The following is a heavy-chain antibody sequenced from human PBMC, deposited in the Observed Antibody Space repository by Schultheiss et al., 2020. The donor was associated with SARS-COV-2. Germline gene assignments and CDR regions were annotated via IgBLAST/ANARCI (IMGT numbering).Heavy chain of an antibody. Sequence: GSLSLTCTVSGYSISSGYYWGWIRQPPGKGLEWIGSIYHSGSTYYNPSLKSRVTISVDTSKNQFSLKLSSVTAADTAVYYCARSAGTCDYWGQGTLVTVSS. V-gene: IGHV4-38-2*02. CDR2: IYHSGST. CDR1: GYSISSGYY. J-gene: IGHJ4*02. CDR3: ARSAGTCDY. D-gene: IGHD6-19*01.